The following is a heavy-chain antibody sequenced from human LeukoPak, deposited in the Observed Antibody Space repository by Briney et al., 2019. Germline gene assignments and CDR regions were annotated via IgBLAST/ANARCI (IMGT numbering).Heavy chain of an antibody. J-gene: IGHJ4*02. CDR3: ASDYGGMI. CDR1: GYTFTSYY. D-gene: IGHD3-16*01. CDR2: INPSGGST. Sequence: ASVKVSCKASGYTFTSYYMHWVRQAPGQGLEWMGIINPSGGSTSYAQKFQGRVTMTRNTSISTAYMELSSLRSEDTAVYYCASDYGGMIWGQGTLVTVSS. V-gene: IGHV1-46*01.